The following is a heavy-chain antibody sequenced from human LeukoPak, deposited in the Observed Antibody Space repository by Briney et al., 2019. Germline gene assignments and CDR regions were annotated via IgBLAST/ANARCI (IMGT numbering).Heavy chain of an antibody. J-gene: IGHJ4*02. Sequence: GGSLRLSCAASGFTFSDHYMDWVRQAPGKGLEWVGRIRNKANSYTTEYAASVKGRFTLSRDDSKNSLYLQMNSLKTEDTAVYYCARIGTNWNFDYWGQGTLVTVST. D-gene: IGHD1-20*01. CDR3: ARIGTNWNFDY. CDR1: GFTFSDHY. CDR2: IRNKANSYTT. V-gene: IGHV3-72*01.